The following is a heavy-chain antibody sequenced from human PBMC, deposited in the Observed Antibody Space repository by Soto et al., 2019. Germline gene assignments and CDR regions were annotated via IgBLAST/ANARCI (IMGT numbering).Heavy chain of an antibody. CDR1: GGTFSSYA. CDR2: IIPIFGTA. D-gene: IGHD6-13*01. V-gene: IGHV1-69*13. J-gene: IGHJ3*02. Sequence: ASVKVSCKASGGTFSSYAISWVRQAPGQGLEWMGGIIPIFGTANYAQKFQGRVTITADESTSTAYMKLSSLRSEDTAVYYCAVKAEYSSSWYSSSGSYFAFDIWGQGTMVTVSS. CDR3: AVKAEYSSSWYSSSGSYFAFDI.